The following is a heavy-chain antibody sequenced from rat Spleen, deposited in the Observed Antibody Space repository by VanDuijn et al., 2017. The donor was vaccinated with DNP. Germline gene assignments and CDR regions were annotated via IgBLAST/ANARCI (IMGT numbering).Heavy chain of an antibody. CDR3: AIDLQTGRA. J-gene: IGHJ4*01. CDR2: IGIVGGST. Sequence: EVQLVESGGGLVQPGNSLKLSCAASGFTFSDYAMAWVRQTPTQGLEWVATIGIVGGSTYYRDSEKGRFTGSRDDAKTTLYLQMNSLRSEDTATYYCAIDLQTGRAWGQGTSVTVSS. CDR1: GFTFSDYA. D-gene: IGHD1-4*01. V-gene: IGHV5S23*01.